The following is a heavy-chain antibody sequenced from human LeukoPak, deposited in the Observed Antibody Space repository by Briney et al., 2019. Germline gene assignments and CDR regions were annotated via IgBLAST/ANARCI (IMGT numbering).Heavy chain of an antibody. CDR1: GYSFTTYW. V-gene: IGHV5-51*01. Sequence: GESLKISCKASGYSFTTYWIVWVRQMAGRGGVWLGSIYPGDSDTTYYASFQGQVTISADKSISTAYFKWNSLKASDTAMYYCALGVAGSFAFWGQGNLVTVSS. CDR3: ALGVAGSFAF. D-gene: IGHD6-19*01. J-gene: IGHJ4*02. CDR2: IYPGDSDT.